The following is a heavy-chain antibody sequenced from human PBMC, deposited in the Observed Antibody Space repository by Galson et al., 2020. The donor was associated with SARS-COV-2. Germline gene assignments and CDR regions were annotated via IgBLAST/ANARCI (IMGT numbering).Heavy chain of an antibody. Sequence: TGGSLRLSCAASGFTFSSYAMHWVRQAPGKGLAWVAVISYDGSNKYYADSVKGRFTISRDNSKNTLYLQMNSLRAEDTAVYYCATSREGYYYDSSGAFDYWGQGTLVTVSS. D-gene: IGHD3-22*01. V-gene: IGHV3-30-3*01. CDR3: ATSREGYYYDSSGAFDY. J-gene: IGHJ4*02. CDR2: ISYDGSNK. CDR1: GFTFSSYA.